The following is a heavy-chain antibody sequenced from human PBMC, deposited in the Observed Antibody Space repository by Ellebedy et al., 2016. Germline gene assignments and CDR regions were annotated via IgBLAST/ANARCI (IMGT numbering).Heavy chain of an antibody. J-gene: IGHJ4*02. CDR2: IPYDGSNK. V-gene: IGHV3-30*04. CDR3: GRGVSGTPDY. CDR1: GFTFSSYA. Sequence: GGSLRLSXAASGFTFSSYAMHWVRQAPGKGLEWVAVIPYDGSNKYYADSVKGRFTISRDNSKNTLYLQMNSLRAEDTAVYYCGRGVSGTPDYWGQGTLVTVSS. D-gene: IGHD1-1*01.